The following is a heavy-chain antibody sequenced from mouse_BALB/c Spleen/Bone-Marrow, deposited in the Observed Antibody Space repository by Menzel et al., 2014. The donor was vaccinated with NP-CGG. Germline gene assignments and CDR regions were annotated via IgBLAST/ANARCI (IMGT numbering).Heavy chain of an antibody. Sequence: VQLKESGPELVKPGASVKVSCKASGYAFTSYNMFLVKQSHGKSLEWIGYIDPYNGGTSYNQKFKGKATLTVDKSSSTAYMHLSSLTSEDSAVYYCARSRDVGYFDYWGQGTTLTVSS. CDR2: IDPYNGGT. CDR1: GYAFTSYN. V-gene: IGHV1S135*01. CDR3: ARSRDVGYFDY. J-gene: IGHJ2*01. D-gene: IGHD3-3*01.